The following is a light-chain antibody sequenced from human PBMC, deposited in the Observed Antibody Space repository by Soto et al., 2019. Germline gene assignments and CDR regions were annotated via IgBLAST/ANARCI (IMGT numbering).Light chain of an antibody. CDR3: QQYGNSPFT. CDR2: GVS. CDR1: QSVSSSY. Sequence: EIVLTQSPGTLSLSPGERATLSCRASQSVSSSYLAWYQQKPGQAPRLLIYGVSNRATDIPDRFTGSGSGTDFTLSITRLEPEDFAVYYCQQYGNSPFTFGPGTKVDIK. J-gene: IGKJ3*01. V-gene: IGKV3-20*01.